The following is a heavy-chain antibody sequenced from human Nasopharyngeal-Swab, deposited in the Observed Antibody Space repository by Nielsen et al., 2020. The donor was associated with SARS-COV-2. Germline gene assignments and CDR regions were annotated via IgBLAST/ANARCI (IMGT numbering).Heavy chain of an antibody. CDR2: ISTTSATI. CDR3: AREVPYSGHDDAFDI. J-gene: IGHJ3*02. D-gene: IGHD5-12*01. CDR1: GLVFSNYE. V-gene: IGHV3-48*03. Sequence: GESLKISCAASGLVFSNYEMNWVRQAPGKGLEWISYISTTSATIYYADSVKGRFTISRDNAKNSLYLQMNNLRAEDTAVYYCAREVPYSGHDDAFDIWGQGTMVTVSS.